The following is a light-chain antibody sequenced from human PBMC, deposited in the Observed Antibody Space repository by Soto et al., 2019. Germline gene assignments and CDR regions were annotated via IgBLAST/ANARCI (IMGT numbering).Light chain of an antibody. J-gene: IGKJ1*01. CDR3: QQYNSYSFWT. V-gene: IGKV3-20*01. CDR1: QSVSSSY. Sequence: IVLTQSPGTLSFSPGETATLSCRASQSVSSSYLAWSQQKPYQAPSLHIYGPSSRATGIPDRFSGSGAGTNFSLTISSLQPDDFATYYCQQYNSYSFWTFGQGTKVDIK. CDR2: GPS.